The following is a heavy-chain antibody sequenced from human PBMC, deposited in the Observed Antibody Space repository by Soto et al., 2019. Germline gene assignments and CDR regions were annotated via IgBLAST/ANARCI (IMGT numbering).Heavy chain of an antibody. CDR1: GFTFSSSA. D-gene: IGHD2-2*01. CDR2: ISGGGSST. J-gene: IGHJ4*02. Sequence: GGSLRLSCAASGFTFSSSAMSWVRQAPGKGLEWVSAISGGGSSTYYADPVKGRFTISRDNSKNTLYLQMSSLRAEDTAIYYCVKGLSAAARFECWGQGTQVTVSS. V-gene: IGHV3-23*01. CDR3: VKGLSAAARFEC.